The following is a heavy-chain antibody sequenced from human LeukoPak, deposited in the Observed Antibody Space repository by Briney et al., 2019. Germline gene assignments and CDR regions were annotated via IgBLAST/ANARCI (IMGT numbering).Heavy chain of an antibody. CDR3: ARERQNKDFWSGGDY. Sequence: GGSLRLSCAASGFTFSTYWMSWVRQAPGKGLEWVANIKQDGTEKYYVDSVKGRFTISRDNAKNSLYLQMNTLRPEDTALYYCARERQNKDFWSGGDYWGQGTLVTVSS. D-gene: IGHD3-3*01. CDR1: GFTFSTYW. CDR2: IKQDGTEK. J-gene: IGHJ4*02. V-gene: IGHV3-7*01.